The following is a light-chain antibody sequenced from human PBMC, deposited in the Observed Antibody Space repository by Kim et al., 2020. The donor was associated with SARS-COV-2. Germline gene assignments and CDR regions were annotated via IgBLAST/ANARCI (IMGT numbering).Light chain of an antibody. CDR3: QVWDSSYWV. Sequence: SYELTQPLSVSVALRQTARITCGGNNIGSKNVHWYQQKPGQAPVLVIYRDSNRPSGIPERFSGSNSGNTATLTISRAQAGDEADYYCQVWDSSYWVFGGG. J-gene: IGLJ3*02. V-gene: IGLV3-9*01. CDR1: NIGSKN. CDR2: RDS.